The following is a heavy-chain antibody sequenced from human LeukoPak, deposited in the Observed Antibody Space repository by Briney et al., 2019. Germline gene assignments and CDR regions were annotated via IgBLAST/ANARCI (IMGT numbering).Heavy chain of an antibody. D-gene: IGHD3-22*01. CDR1: GGSISSYY. J-gene: IGHJ3*02. V-gene: IGHV4-59*12. Sequence: SETLSLTCTVSGGSISSYYWSWIRQPPGKGLEWIGYIYYSGSTNYNPSLKSRVTISVDTSKNQFSLKLSSVTAADTAVYYCARDGITMIEGAFDIWGQGTMVTVSS. CDR3: ARDGITMIEGAFDI. CDR2: IYYSGST.